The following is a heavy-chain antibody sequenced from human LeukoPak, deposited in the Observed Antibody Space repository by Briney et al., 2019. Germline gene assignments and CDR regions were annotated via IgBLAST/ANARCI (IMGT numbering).Heavy chain of an antibody. CDR1: GFTFSSYW. J-gene: IGHJ4*02. CDR3: ARDHYDILTGYTPLGY. D-gene: IGHD3-9*01. V-gene: IGHV3-7*05. Sequence: GGSLRLSCAASGFTFSSYWMTWVRQAPGKGLEWVANIKQDGSEKYYVDSVKGRITISRDNAKNSLYLQMNSLRAEDTAVYYCARDHYDILTGYTPLGYWGQGTLVTVSS. CDR2: IKQDGSEK.